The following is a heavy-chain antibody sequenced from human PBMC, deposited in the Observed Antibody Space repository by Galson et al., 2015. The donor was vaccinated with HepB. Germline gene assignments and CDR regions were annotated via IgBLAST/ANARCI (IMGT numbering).Heavy chain of an antibody. CDR2: MNPHSGNS. J-gene: IGHJ5*02. CDR3: ARGSARSSVLGATRAWFDP. V-gene: IGHV1-8*01. CDR1: GYTFTRYD. D-gene: IGHD1-26*01. Sequence: SVKVSCKASGYTFTRYDINWVRQAPGQGLEWMGWMNPHSGNSGYAQKFQGRVTLTANSSKSTAYMEVSSLVSEDTAVYYCARGSARSSVLGATRAWFDPWGQGTLVTVSS.